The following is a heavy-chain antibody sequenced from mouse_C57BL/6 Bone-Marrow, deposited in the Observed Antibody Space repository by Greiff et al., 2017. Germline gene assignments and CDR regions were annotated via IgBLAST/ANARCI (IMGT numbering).Heavy chain of an antibody. Sequence: QVQLQQSGAELARPGASVKLSCKASGYTFTSYGISWVKQRTGQGLEWIGEIYPRSGNTYYNEKFKGKDTLTADKSSSTAYMELRSLTSEDSAVYFCAAYYSNYGYCDVWGTGTTVTVSS. CDR3: AAYYSNYGYCDV. J-gene: IGHJ1*03. CDR2: IYPRSGNT. D-gene: IGHD2-5*01. CDR1: GYTFTSYG. V-gene: IGHV1-81*01.